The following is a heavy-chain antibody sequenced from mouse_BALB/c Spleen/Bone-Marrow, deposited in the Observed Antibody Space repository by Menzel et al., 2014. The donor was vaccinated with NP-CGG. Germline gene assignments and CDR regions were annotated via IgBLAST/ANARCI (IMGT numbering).Heavy chain of an antibody. CDR2: ISSGGSST. D-gene: IGHD3-3*01. CDR1: GYTFSSYG. V-gene: IGHV5-6*01. CDR3: ARKPLHASASFDC. Sequence: EVKLVESGGDLVKPGGSLKLSCVASGYTFSSYGMPWVRQTPDKRLEWVATISSGGSSTYYPDSVKGRVTITRDNAHSTVFLQMSSLTSEDSAIYFCARKPLHASASFDCWGQGTTITVSS. J-gene: IGHJ2*01.